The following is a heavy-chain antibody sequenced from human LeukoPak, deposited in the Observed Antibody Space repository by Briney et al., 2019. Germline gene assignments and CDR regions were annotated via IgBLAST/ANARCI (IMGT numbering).Heavy chain of an antibody. CDR2: IYYSGTT. D-gene: IGHD3-22*01. Sequence: PSETLSLTCTVSGGSINSSSRNSYYWGWIRQPPGKGLEWVGGIYYSGTTYYSPSLKSRVTISADTSKNQFSLKLSSVTAADTAVYYCARDRVYGSGPGGYYYDSSGYFHWGQGTLVTVSS. CDR1: GGSINSSSRNSYY. J-gene: IGHJ4*02. CDR3: ARDRVYGSGPGGYYYDSSGYFH. V-gene: IGHV4-39*07.